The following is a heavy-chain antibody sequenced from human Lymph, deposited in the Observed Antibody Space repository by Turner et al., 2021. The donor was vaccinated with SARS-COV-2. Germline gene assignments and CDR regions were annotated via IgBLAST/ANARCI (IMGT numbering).Heavy chain of an antibody. CDR3: ARGDYYGSGTYPGKTFDY. CDR1: GFTFSSYA. Sequence: QVQLVESGGGVVQPGRSLILSCAASGFTFSSYAMHWVRQAPGKGLEWVAVISFDGNNKYYTDSVKGRFTISRDNSKNTLYLQLNSLRPEDTAVYYCARGDYYGSGTYPGKTFDYWGQGTLVTVSS. J-gene: IGHJ4*02. D-gene: IGHD3-10*01. V-gene: IGHV3-30-3*01. CDR2: ISFDGNNK.